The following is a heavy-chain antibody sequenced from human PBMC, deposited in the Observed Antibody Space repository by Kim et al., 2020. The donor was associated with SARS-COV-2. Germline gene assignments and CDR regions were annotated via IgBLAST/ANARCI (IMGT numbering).Heavy chain of an antibody. J-gene: IGHJ4*02. CDR1: GYTFSNYA. V-gene: IGHV1-18*04. CDR2: INPYNGNT. D-gene: IGHD2-15*01. CDR3: ARHYCSGGSCPPGGY. Sequence: ASVKVSCKTSGYTFSNYAITWVRQAPGQGLEWMGWINPYNGNTNYAQKVNYRVTLTTDMSTSTVYMDLRSLRSDDTAIYYCARHYCSGGSCPPGGYWGQGTLVTVSS.